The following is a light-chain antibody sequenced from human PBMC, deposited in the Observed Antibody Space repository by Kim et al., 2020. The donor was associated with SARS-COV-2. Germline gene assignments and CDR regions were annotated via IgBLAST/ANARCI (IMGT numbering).Light chain of an antibody. J-gene: IGLJ3*02. V-gene: IGLV3-19*01. CDR1: SLRSYY. CDR2: GKN. Sequence: AVGQTVRITCQGDSLRSYYASWYQQRPGQAPVLVIYGKNNRPSGIPDRFSGSRSGNTASLTITGTQAEDEADYYCTSRDSRGNHLVFGGGTQLTVL. CDR3: TSRDSRGNHLV.